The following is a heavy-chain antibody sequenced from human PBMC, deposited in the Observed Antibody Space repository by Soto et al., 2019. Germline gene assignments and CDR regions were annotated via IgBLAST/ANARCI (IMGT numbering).Heavy chain of an antibody. D-gene: IGHD2-15*01. J-gene: IGHJ4*02. CDR3: SKRGPLATAASDY. CDR1: GGSINTPKYY. CDR2: FFYGGTS. V-gene: IGHV4-39*01. Sequence: SETLSLTCTVSGGSINTPKYYWGWIRQPPGKGLEWIGSFFYGGTSYYIPSVRSRVSISADTSRNQFSLRLSSVTAADTAMYYCSKRGPLATAASDYWGQGILVTVSS.